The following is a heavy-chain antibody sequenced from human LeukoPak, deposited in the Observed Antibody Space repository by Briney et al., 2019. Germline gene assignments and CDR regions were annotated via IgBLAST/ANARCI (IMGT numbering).Heavy chain of an antibody. Sequence: PSETLSLTCTVSGGSLRSYYWSWIRQPPGKGLEWIGFIYHSGSTDYNPSLKSRGTISVDTSKNQISLRLSSVTAADTAVYYCARVGPDITSWHYWGQGTLVTVSS. V-gene: IGHV4-59*12. CDR3: ARVGPDITSWHY. J-gene: IGHJ4*02. CDR1: GGSLRSYY. CDR2: IYHSGST. D-gene: IGHD2-2*01.